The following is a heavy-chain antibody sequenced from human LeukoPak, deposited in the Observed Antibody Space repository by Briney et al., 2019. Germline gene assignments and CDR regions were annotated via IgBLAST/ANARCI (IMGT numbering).Heavy chain of an antibody. CDR3: AKEGYCSRGSCYFFDY. CDR2: MNHSGGRT. Sequence: GSVTVSCMASGYTFTSYYMHWMRQAPGQGLEWMGIMNHSGGRTNYVQKFQGRVIMTRDTSTNTVYVEVSSLTSRGTAGCFCAKEGYCSRGSCYFFDYWGQGTLVTVSS. D-gene: IGHD2-15*01. J-gene: IGHJ4*02. CDR1: GYTFTSYY. V-gene: IGHV1-46*01.